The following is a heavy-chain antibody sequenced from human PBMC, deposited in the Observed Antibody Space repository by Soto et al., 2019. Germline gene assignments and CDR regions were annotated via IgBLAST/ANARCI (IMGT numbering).Heavy chain of an antibody. D-gene: IGHD6-13*01. CDR2: IYSGGST. CDR3: ERSSGQQLVRKVRGRDA. V-gene: IGHV3-53*01. Sequence: GSLRLSCAASGFTVSSNYMSWVRQAPGKGLEWVSVIYSGGSTYYADSVKGRFTISRDNSKNTLYLQMNSLRAEDTAVYYCERSSGQQLVRKVRGRDAWGKGPTVTAS. J-gene: IGHJ6*04. CDR1: GFTVSSNY.